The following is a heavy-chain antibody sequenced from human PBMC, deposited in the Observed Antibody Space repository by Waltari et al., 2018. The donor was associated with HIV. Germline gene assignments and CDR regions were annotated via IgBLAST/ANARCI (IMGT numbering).Heavy chain of an antibody. CDR2: IYYIGST. Sequence: QVQLQESGPGLVKPSETLSLTCTVSGGSISSYYWSWIRQPPGKGLEWIGYIYYIGSTNHHPALKSRVTISVDTSKNQFSLKLSSVTAADTAVYYCARHGSYYGSGSYFRYYYYGMDVWGQGTTVTVSS. V-gene: IGHV4-59*08. CDR3: ARHGSYYGSGSYFRYYYYGMDV. D-gene: IGHD3-10*01. J-gene: IGHJ6*02. CDR1: GGSISSYY.